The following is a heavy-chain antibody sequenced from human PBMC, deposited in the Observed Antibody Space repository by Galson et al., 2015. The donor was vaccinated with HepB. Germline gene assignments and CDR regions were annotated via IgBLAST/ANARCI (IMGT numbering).Heavy chain of an antibody. J-gene: IGHJ4*02. Sequence: SVKVSCKASGYTFTSSHMHWLRQAPGHGLDWMGIINPSGGSTTHAQKFQGRVTMTRDTSTYTLYMELSSLTSEDTAVYYCARDNGRHSFDYWGQGTLVTVPS. CDR3: ARDNGRHSFDY. CDR1: GYTFTSSH. D-gene: IGHD1-26*01. CDR2: INPSGGST. V-gene: IGHV1-46*01.